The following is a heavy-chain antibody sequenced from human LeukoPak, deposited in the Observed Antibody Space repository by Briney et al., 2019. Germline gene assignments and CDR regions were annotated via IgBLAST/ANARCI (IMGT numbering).Heavy chain of an antibody. V-gene: IGHV4-61*02. CDR3: ARPPGIAAAWFDP. CDR1: GVSISRGSHY. Sequence: SETLSLTCTVSGVSISRGSHYWSWIRQPAGKGLEWIGRIHTIGNTNYSPSLWRRVTISADTSKDQFSLKLSSITAADTAFYYCARPPGIAAAWFDPWGQGTLVTVSS. J-gene: IGHJ5*02. CDR2: IHTIGNT. D-gene: IGHD6-13*01.